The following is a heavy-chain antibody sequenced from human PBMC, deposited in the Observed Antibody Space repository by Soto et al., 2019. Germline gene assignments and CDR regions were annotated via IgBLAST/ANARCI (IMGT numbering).Heavy chain of an antibody. Sequence: SETLSLTCTVSVDSISSGGFNWHWIRQPPGTGLEWIGEINHSGSTNYNPSLKSRVTISVDTSKNQFSLKLTSVTAADTAVYYCARDKITGLFDYWGQGTLVTVSS. J-gene: IGHJ4*02. CDR2: INHSGST. V-gene: IGHV4-34*01. CDR3: ARDKITGLFDY. CDR1: VDSISSGGFN. D-gene: IGHD2-8*02.